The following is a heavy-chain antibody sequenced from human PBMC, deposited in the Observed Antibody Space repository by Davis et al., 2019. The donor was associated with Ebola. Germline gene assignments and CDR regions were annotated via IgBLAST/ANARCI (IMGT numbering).Heavy chain of an antibody. Sequence: LRLSCAVSGGSISSGGYSWSWIRQPPGKGLEWIGYIYHSGSTYYNPSLKSRVTISVDRSKNQFSLKLSSVTAADTAVYYCARLSDSKDYWGQGTLVTVSS. CDR3: ARLSDSKDY. D-gene: IGHD3-22*01. J-gene: IGHJ4*02. CDR2: IYHSGST. CDR1: GGSISSGGYS. V-gene: IGHV4-30-2*01.